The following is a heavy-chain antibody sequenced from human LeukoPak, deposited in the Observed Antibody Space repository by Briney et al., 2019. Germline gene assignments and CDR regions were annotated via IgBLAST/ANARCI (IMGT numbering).Heavy chain of an antibody. Sequence: PGGSLRLSCAASGFTFSSYSVNWVRQAPGKGLEWVSSISSSSSYIYYADSVKGRFTISRDNSKNTLYLQMNSLRAEDTAVYYCAKDAGYYYDSSGYYLSWGQGTLVTVSS. CDR3: AKDAGYYYDSSGYYLS. CDR1: GFTFSSYS. J-gene: IGHJ5*02. CDR2: ISSSSSYI. D-gene: IGHD3-22*01. V-gene: IGHV3-21*01.